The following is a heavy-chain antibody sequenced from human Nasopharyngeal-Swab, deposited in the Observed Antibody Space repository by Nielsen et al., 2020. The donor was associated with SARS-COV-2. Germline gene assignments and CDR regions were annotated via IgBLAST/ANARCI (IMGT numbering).Heavy chain of an antibody. D-gene: IGHD3-10*01. V-gene: IGHV3-23*01. CDR3: AKSGVRGVIRYAFDI. CDR2: ISGSGGST. J-gene: IGHJ3*02. Sequence: VRQAPGKGLEWVSAISGSGGSTYYADSVKGRFTISRDNSKNTLYLQMNSLRAEDTAVYYCAKSGVRGVIRYAFDIWGQGTMVTVSS.